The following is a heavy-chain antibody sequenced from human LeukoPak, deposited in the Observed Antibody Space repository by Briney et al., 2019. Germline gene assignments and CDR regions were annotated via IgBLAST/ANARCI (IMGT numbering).Heavy chain of an antibody. CDR1: GCSISSYY. J-gene: IGHJ6*04. Sequence: SETLSLTCTVSGCSISSYYWSWIRQPAGKGLEWVGRIYTSGSTNYNPSLKSRVTISVDTSKNQLSLKLSPVTAEDTAVYYCARAGNGNNEMDVWGKGTTVTVSS. D-gene: IGHD1/OR15-1a*01. CDR2: IYTSGST. V-gene: IGHV4-4*07. CDR3: ARAGNGNNEMDV.